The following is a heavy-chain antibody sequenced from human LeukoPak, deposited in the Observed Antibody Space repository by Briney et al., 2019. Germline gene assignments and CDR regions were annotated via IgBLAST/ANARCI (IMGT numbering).Heavy chain of an antibody. Sequence: GGSLRLSCAASGFTFSSYEMNWVRQAPGKGLEWVSVIYSGGSTYYADSVKGRFTVSRDNSKNTLYLQMNSLRAEDTAVYYCATFYYSRGYGAFDLWGQGTMVTVSS. D-gene: IGHD3-22*01. CDR1: GFTFSSYE. J-gene: IGHJ3*01. CDR2: IYSGGST. V-gene: IGHV3-53*01. CDR3: ATFYYSRGYGAFDL.